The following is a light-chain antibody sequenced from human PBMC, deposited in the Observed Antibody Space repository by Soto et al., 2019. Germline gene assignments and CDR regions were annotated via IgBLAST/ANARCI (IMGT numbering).Light chain of an antibody. Sequence: QSALTQPPPVSGSPGQSITISCTGTSSDVGSYNLVSWYQQHPGKAPKLMIYEGSKRPSGVSNRFSGSKSGNTASLTISGLQAEDEADYYCCSYAGSSTFVVFGGGTKLTVL. CDR1: SSDVGSYNL. CDR2: EGS. J-gene: IGLJ2*01. V-gene: IGLV2-23*03. CDR3: CSYAGSSTFVV.